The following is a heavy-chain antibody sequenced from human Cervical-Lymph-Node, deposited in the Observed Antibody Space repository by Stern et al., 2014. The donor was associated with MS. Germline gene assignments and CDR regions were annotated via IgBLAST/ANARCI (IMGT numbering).Heavy chain of an antibody. D-gene: IGHD6-19*01. Sequence: EVQLVESGGGLVQPGGSLRLSCAASGLISSDHYMDWVRQAPGKGLEGVGRTRNKPKGYTTEYAASVKGRFTISRDDSKNSLYLQMNSLRTEDTAVYYCASSLGSSGWRDFDCWGQGTLVTVSP. CDR1: GLISSDHY. V-gene: IGHV3-72*01. CDR2: TRNKPKGYTT. CDR3: ASSLGSSGWRDFDC. J-gene: IGHJ4*02.